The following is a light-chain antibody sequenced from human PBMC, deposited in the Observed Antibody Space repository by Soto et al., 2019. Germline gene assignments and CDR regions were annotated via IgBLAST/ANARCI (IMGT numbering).Light chain of an antibody. J-gene: IGKJ1*01. CDR2: AAS. CDR1: RDVGSD. V-gene: IGKV1-6*01. Sequence: QMTQSPSPLSASVVEKIIITCRASRDVGSDVSWYQQKPGQAPKLLIYAASNLYTGVPSRFSGSRSGTEFTLTISSLQPEDFASYYCLQDYGDSWTFGQGTKVDIK. CDR3: LQDYGDSWT.